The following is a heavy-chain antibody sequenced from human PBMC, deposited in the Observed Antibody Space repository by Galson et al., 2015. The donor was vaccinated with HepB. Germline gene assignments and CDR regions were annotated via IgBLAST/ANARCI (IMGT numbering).Heavy chain of an antibody. CDR2: IIPIFGTA. Sequence: SVKVSCKASGGTFSSYAISWVRQAPGQGLEWMGGIIPIFGTANYAQKFQGRVTITADESTSTAYMELSSLRSEDTAVYYCARAPLRSFAGSSTSCQNYYMDVWGKGTTVTVSS. J-gene: IGHJ6*03. V-gene: IGHV1-69*13. D-gene: IGHD2-2*01. CDR1: GGTFSSYA. CDR3: ARAPLRSFAGSSTSCQNYYMDV.